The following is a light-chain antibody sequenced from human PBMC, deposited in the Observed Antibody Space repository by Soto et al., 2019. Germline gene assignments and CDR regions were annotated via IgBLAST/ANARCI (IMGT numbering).Light chain of an antibody. Sequence: QSALTQPASVSGSPGQSITISCTGTSSDVGSYNLVSWYQQHPGKAPKLMIYEGSKRPSGVSNRFSGSKSRNTASLTISGLQAEDEADYYCCSYAGSSTHVVFGGGTKVTVL. J-gene: IGLJ2*01. CDR2: EGS. CDR3: CSYAGSSTHVV. CDR1: SSDVGSYNL. V-gene: IGLV2-23*01.